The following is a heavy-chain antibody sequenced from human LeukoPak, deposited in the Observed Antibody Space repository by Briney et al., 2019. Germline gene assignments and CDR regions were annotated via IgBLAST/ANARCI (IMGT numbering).Heavy chain of an antibody. J-gene: IGHJ5*02. CDR3: ARVFGGSYSWFDP. V-gene: IGHV4-61*02. D-gene: IGHD1-26*01. CDR2: IYTSGST. CDR1: GGSISSGSYY. Sequence: SETLSLTCTVSGGSISSGSYYWSWIRQPAGKGLEWIGRIYTSGSTNYNPSLKSRVTISVDTSKNQFSLKLSSVTAADTAVYCCARVFGGSYSWFDPWGQGTLVTVSS.